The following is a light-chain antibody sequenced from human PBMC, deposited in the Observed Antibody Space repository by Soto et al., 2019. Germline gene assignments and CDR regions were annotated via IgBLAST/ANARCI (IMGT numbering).Light chain of an antibody. V-gene: IGKV3-11*01. CDR1: QSVSTY. CDR2: DAV. J-gene: IGKJ2*01. CDR3: QQYDDSAT. Sequence: EIVLTQSPGTLSLSPGERAILSCRASQSVSTYLAWYQQKPGQAPRLLIYDAVNRATGIPARFSGSGSGTDFTLTISRLEPEDFAVYYCQQYDDSATFGQGTKVDIK.